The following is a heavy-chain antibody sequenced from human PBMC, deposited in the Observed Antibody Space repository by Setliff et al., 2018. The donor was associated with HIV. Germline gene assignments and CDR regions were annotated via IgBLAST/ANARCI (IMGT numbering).Heavy chain of an antibody. V-gene: IGHV3-43*01. CDR2: ISWDGYNT. J-gene: IGHJ4*02. CDR3: AAVPWGHSSLIIDH. CDR1: GFTFDDYT. D-gene: IGHD3-16*01. Sequence: GGSLRLSCAASGFTFDDYTMHWVRQAPGKAPEWVSLISWDGYNTYYADSVQGRFTISRDNAKNSVYLQMHSLRVEDTAVYYCAAVPWGHSSLIIDHWGQGTPVTVSS.